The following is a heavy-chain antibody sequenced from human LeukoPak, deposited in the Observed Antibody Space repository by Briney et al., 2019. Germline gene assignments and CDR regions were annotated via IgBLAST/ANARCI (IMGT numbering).Heavy chain of an antibody. Sequence: GGPLRLSCAASGFIFSSYSMSWVRQAPGKGLEWLSYISSSNHAIYYADSVKGRFTISRDNAKNSLFLQMNSLRDEDTAVYYCARGYYSLGYFDYWGQGALVTVSS. D-gene: IGHD3-22*01. CDR2: ISSSNHAI. J-gene: IGHJ4*02. CDR1: GFIFSSYS. V-gene: IGHV3-48*02. CDR3: ARGYYSLGYFDY.